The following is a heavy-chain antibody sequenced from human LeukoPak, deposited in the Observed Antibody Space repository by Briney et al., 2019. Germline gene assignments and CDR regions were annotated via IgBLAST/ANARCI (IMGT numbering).Heavy chain of an antibody. V-gene: IGHV4-4*02. CDR3: ARGGGEKTGYYSLDP. CDR2: IYHSGST. CDR1: GGSISSSNW. J-gene: IGHJ5*02. Sequence: SETLSLSCAVSGGSISSSNWWSWVRQPPGKGLEWIGEIYHSGSTNYNPSLKSRVTISVDKSKNQFSLKLSSVTAADTAVYYCARGGGEKTGYYSLDPWGQGTLVTVSS. D-gene: IGHD3-9*01.